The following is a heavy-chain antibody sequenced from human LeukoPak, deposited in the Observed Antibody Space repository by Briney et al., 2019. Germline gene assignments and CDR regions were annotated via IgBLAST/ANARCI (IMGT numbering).Heavy chain of an antibody. V-gene: IGHV3-72*01. CDR3: SRDGGEGDNSAFDI. CDR2: IRKRAKSYTT. J-gene: IGHJ3*02. Sequence: GRSLRLSCAASGFTFSDYILDWVRQAPGKGLEWVGRIRKRAKSYTTEYAASVKGRFTISRDDSKNSLYPHMNSLKTEDTAVYHCSRDGGEGDNSAFDIWGQGTMVTVSS. CDR1: GFTFSDYI. D-gene: IGHD3-16*01.